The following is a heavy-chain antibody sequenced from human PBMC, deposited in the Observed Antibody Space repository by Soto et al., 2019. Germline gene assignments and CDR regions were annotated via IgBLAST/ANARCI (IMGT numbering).Heavy chain of an antibody. J-gene: IGHJ4*02. CDR2: ITDDGSEK. V-gene: IGHV3-30*18. Sequence: QEQLVESGGGVGQPGGSLRLSCAASGFTFSSYGMHWVRQAPGKGLEWVAVITDDGSEKYYADSVKGRFAISRDNSKNTLYLQMNSLRAEDTAVYYCAKDITHCSGGTCYGCDSWGQGTLVTVSS. CDR1: GFTFSSYG. D-gene: IGHD2-15*01. CDR3: AKDITHCSGGTCYGCDS.